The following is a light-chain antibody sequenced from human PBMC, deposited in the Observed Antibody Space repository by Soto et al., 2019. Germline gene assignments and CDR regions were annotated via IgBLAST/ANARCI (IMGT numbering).Light chain of an antibody. CDR2: EVN. CDR1: SSDIGNYNL. CDR3: FSYAGAGTFV. V-gene: IGLV2-23*02. J-gene: IGLJ1*01. Sequence: QSALTQPASVSGSPGQSMTISCTGTSSDIGNYNLVSWFQQHPGKAPKLFIYEVNRRPSGVSDRLSGSKSANTASLTISGLQAEDEADYYCFSYAGAGTFVFGTGTKVTVL.